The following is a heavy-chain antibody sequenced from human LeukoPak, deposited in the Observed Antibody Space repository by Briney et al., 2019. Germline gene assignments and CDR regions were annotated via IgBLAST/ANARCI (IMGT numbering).Heavy chain of an antibody. CDR1: GFISANAW. V-gene: IGHV3-15*01. CDR3: TTEYRDSSGWYGAFDI. J-gene: IGHJ3*02. D-gene: IGHD6-19*01. Sequence: GGSLRLSCAASGFISANAWMSWVRQAPGKGLGWVGRIKSKTDGGATDFAAPVKGRFTISRDDSKNTLYLQMNSLKIEDTAVYYCTTEYRDSSGWYGAFDIWGQGTMVTVSS. CDR2: IKSKTDGGAT.